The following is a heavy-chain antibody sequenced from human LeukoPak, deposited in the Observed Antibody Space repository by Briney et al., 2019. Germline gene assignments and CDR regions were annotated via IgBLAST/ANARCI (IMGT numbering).Heavy chain of an antibody. Sequence: PETLSLTCAVYGGSFSGYYWSWIRQPPGKGLEWIGEINHSGSTNYNPSLKSRVTISVDTSKNQFSLKLSSVTAADTAVYYCARQRRYRGLDYWGQGTLVTVSS. CDR2: INHSGST. CDR1: GGSFSGYY. J-gene: IGHJ4*02. CDR3: ARQRRYRGLDY. D-gene: IGHD5-18*01. V-gene: IGHV4-34*01.